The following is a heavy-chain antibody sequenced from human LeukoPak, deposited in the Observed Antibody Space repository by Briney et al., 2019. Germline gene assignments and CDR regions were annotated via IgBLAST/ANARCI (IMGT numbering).Heavy chain of an antibody. CDR3: AKVFYGDYNEGLDY. CDR1: GFTFSSYA. Sequence: GGSLRLSCAASGFTFSSYAMHWVRQAPGKGLEWVAVISYDGSNKYYADSVKGRFTISRDNSKNTLYLQMNSLRAEDTAVYYCAKVFYGDYNEGLDYWGQGTLVTVSS. J-gene: IGHJ4*02. D-gene: IGHD4-17*01. CDR2: ISYDGSNK. V-gene: IGHV3-30-3*01.